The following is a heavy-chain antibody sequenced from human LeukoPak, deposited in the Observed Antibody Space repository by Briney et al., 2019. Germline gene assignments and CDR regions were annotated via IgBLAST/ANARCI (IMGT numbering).Heavy chain of an antibody. V-gene: IGHV4-30-4*08. D-gene: IGHD5-12*01. CDR1: GGSISSGDYY. CDR3: ARGVATMYFDY. Sequence: PSETLSLTCTVSGGSISSGDYYWSWIRQPPGKGLEWIGYIYYSGGTHYNPSLKSRVTISVDTSKNQFSLKLSSVTAADTAVYYCARGVATMYFDYWGQGTLVTVSS. CDR2: IYYSGGT. J-gene: IGHJ4*02.